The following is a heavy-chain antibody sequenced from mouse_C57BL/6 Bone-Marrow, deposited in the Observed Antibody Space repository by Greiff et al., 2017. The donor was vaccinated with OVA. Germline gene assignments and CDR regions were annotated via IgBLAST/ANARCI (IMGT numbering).Heavy chain of an antibody. D-gene: IGHD1-1*01. J-gene: IGHJ4*01. V-gene: IGHV1-82*01. Sequence: VQLQQSGPELVKPGASVKISCKASGYAFSSSWMNWVKQRPGKGLEWIGRIYPGDGDTNYNGKFKGKATLTADKSSSTAYMQLSSLKSEDSAVYFCARNYGSSFYAMDYWGQGTSVTVSS. CDR1: GYAFSSSW. CDR2: IYPGDGDT. CDR3: ARNYGSSFYAMDY.